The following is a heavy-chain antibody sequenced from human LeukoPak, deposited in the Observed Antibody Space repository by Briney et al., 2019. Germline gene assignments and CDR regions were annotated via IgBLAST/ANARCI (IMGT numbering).Heavy chain of an antibody. Sequence: SETLSLTCTVSGGSLSNHYWSWIRQPPGKGLELLGHIFSTGTTFYNPSLISRVSISLDTSRNQYFLRLTSVTAADTALYYCARFSSGCTTASCYLTYWGQGILVTVSP. CDR3: ARFSSGCTTASCYLTY. CDR1: GGSLSNHY. D-gene: IGHD2-2*01. CDR2: IFSTGTT. J-gene: IGHJ4*02. V-gene: IGHV4-59*11.